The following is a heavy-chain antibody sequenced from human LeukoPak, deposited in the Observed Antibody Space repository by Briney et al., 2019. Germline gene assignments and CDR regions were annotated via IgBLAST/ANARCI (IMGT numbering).Heavy chain of an antibody. D-gene: IGHD6-19*01. CDR3: ARVSGQGLDEYFHL. Sequence: GGSLRLSCAASGFTLSGAWMQWVRQAPGKGLVWVSRINPDGTDTRYADSVKGRFTISRDDAKNTLYLHMNSLRAEDKAVYYCARVSGQGLDEYFHLWGQGTLVTVSS. V-gene: IGHV3-74*01. J-gene: IGHJ1*01. CDR2: INPDGTDT. CDR1: GFTLSGAW.